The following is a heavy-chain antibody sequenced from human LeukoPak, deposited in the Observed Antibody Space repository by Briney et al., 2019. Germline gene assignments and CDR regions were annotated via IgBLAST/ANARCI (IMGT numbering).Heavy chain of an antibody. J-gene: IGHJ5*02. CDR1: GFTFSSYE. Sequence: PGGSLRLSCAASGFTFSSYEMNGVRQAPGKGLEWVSYISSSGSTIYYADSVKGRFTISRDNAKNSLYLQMNSLRAEDTAVYYCARDRSAGWFDPWGQGTLVTVSS. CDR2: ISSSGSTI. CDR3: ARDRSAGWFDP. V-gene: IGHV3-48*03.